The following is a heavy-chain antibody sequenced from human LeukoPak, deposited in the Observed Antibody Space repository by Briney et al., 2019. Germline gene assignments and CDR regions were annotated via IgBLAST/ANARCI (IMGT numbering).Heavy chain of an antibody. V-gene: IGHV4-34*01. D-gene: IGHD3-22*01. Sequence: SETLSLTCAVYGGSFSGYYWSWIRQPPGKGLEWIGEINHSGSTNYNPSLKSRVTISVDTSKNQFSLKLSSVTAADTAVYCYARGARGRNYDSSGQIRPNWFDPWGQGTLVTVSS. CDR3: ARGARGRNYDSSGQIRPNWFDP. CDR1: GGSFSGYY. CDR2: INHSGST. J-gene: IGHJ5*02.